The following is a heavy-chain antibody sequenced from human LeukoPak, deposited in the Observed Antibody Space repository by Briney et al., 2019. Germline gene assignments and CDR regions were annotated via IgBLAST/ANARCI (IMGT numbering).Heavy chain of an antibody. V-gene: IGHV3-64*01. CDR2: ISSNGGST. J-gene: IGHJ2*01. CDR3: ARSIAVAGWYLDL. D-gene: IGHD6-19*01. Sequence: GGSLRLSCAASGFTFSSYAMHWVRQAPGKGLEYVSAISSNGGSTYYANSVKGRFTISRDNSKNTLYLQMGSLRAEDMAVYYCARSIAVAGWYLDLWGRGTLVTVSS. CDR1: GFTFSSYA.